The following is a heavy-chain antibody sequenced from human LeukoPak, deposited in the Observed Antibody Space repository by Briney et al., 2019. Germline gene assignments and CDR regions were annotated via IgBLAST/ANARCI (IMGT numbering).Heavy chain of an antibody. V-gene: IGHV4-59*12. D-gene: IGHD6-25*01. CDR1: GGSISSYY. Sequence: SETLSLTCTVSGGSISSYYWTWIRQPPGKGLEWIGYIDYSGSTNYNPSLKSRVTISVDTSKNQFSLKLSSVTAADTAVYYCARDIRLSSAPYFDYWGQGTLVTVSS. CDR2: IDYSGST. CDR3: ARDIRLSSAPYFDY. J-gene: IGHJ4*02.